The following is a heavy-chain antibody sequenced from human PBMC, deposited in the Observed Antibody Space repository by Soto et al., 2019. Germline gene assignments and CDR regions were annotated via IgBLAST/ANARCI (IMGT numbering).Heavy chain of an antibody. D-gene: IGHD6-13*01. CDR2: ISYDGSNK. CDR1: GFTFSSYG. Sequence: QVQLVESGGGVVQPGRSLRLSCAASGFTFSSYGMHWVRQAPGKGLEWVAVISYDGSNKYYADSVKCRFTISRDNSKNTLYLQMNSLRAEDTAVYYCATSIAAAGTGYFDLWGRGTLVTVSS. J-gene: IGHJ2*01. CDR3: ATSIAAAGTGYFDL. V-gene: IGHV3-30*03.